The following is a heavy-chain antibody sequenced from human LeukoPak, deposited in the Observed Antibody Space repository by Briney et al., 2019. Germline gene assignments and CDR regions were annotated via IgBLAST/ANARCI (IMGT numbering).Heavy chain of an antibody. J-gene: IGHJ4*02. D-gene: IGHD1-26*01. Sequence: SETLSLTCTVSGGSISSYYWSWIRQPPGKGLEWIGYIYYSGSTNYNPSLKSRVTISVDTSKNQFSLKLSSVTAADTAVYYCARAHEEGYFDYWGQGPLVTVSS. CDR1: GGSISSYY. V-gene: IGHV4-59*01. CDR2: IYYSGST. CDR3: ARAHEEGYFDY.